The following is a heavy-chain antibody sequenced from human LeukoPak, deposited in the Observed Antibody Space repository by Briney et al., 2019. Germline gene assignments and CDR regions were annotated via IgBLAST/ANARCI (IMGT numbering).Heavy chain of an antibody. Sequence: GASVKVSCKASGYTFTDYYIHWIRQAPGQGLEWMGWTNPRTGVTKYAQTFQGRVTMTRDTSINTAYMELNRLTSDDTAVYYCARGWGSLWYFDDWGQGTLVTVSS. J-gene: IGHJ4*02. CDR2: TNPRTGVT. CDR1: GYTFTDYY. CDR3: ARGWGSLWYFDD. D-gene: IGHD3-16*01. V-gene: IGHV1-2*02.